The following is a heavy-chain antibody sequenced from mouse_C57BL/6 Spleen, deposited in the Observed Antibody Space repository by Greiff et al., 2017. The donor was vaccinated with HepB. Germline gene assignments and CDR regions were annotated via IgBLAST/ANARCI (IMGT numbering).Heavy chain of an antibody. D-gene: IGHD4-1*01. V-gene: IGHV5-4*03. Sequence: EVMLVESGGGLVKPGGSLKLSCAASGFTFSSYAMSWVRQTPEKRLEWVATISDGGSYTYYPDNVKGRFTISRDNAKNNLYLQMSHLKSEDTAMYYCARSRRGANWWFAYWGQGTLVTVSA. J-gene: IGHJ3*01. CDR2: ISDGGSYT. CDR3: ARSRRGANWWFAY. CDR1: GFTFSSYA.